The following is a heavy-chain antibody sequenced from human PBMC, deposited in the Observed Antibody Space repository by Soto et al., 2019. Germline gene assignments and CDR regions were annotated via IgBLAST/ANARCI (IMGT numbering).Heavy chain of an antibody. V-gene: IGHV1-69*13. Sequence: ASVKVSCKASGGTFSSYAISWVRQAPGQGLEWMGGIIPIFGTANYAQKFQGRVTITADESTSTAYMELSSLRSEDTAVYYCARRLRGGSHYYYYGMDVWGQGTTVTVSS. CDR2: IIPIFGTA. D-gene: IGHD2-15*01. J-gene: IGHJ6*02. CDR3: ARRLRGGSHYYYYGMDV. CDR1: GGTFSSYA.